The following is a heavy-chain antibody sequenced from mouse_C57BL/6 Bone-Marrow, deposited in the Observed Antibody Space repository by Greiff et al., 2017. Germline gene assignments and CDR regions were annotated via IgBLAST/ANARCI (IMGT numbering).Heavy chain of an antibody. J-gene: IGHJ2*01. Sequence: QVQLQQSGAELARPGASVKMSCKASGYTSTSYTMHWVKQRPGQGLEWIGYINPSSGYTKYNQKFKDKATLTADKSSSTAYMQLSSLTSEDSAVYYCERGDYYGSSWGRDYWGQGTTLTVSA. D-gene: IGHD1-1*01. CDR2: INPSSGYT. CDR1: GYTSTSYT. CDR3: ERGDYYGSSWGRDY. V-gene: IGHV1-4*01.